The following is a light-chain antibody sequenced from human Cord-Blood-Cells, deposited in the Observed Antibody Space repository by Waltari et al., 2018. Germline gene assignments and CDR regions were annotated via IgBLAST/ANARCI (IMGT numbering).Light chain of an antibody. Sequence: DIQITQSPSSLSASVGDRVTITCRASQSISSYLNWYQQKPGKAPKLLIYAASSLQRGVPSRFSGSGSGTDFTLTISSLQPEDFATYYCQQSYSTPYTFGQGTKLEIK. CDR2: AAS. CDR1: QSISSY. V-gene: IGKV1-39*01. J-gene: IGKJ2*01. CDR3: QQSYSTPYT.